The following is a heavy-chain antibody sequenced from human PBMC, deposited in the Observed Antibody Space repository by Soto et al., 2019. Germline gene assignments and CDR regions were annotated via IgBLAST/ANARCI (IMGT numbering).Heavy chain of an antibody. CDR1: GFTFSSYG. D-gene: IGHD3-22*01. V-gene: IGHV3-30*18. CDR3: AKDLYYYDSSGPLDY. CDR2: ISYDGSNK. J-gene: IGHJ4*02. Sequence: HPGGSLRLSCAASGFTFSSYGMHWVRQAPGKGLEWVAVISYDGSNKYYADSVKGRFTISRDNSKNTLYLQMNSLRAEDTAVYYCAKDLYYYDSSGPLDYWGQGTLVTVSS.